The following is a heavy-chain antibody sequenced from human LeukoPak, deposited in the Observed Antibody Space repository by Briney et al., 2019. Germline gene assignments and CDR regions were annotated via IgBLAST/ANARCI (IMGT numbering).Heavy chain of an antibody. D-gene: IGHD3-22*01. CDR1: GGSFSGYY. CDR2: INHSGST. Sequence: SETLSLTCAVYGGSFSGYYWSWIRQPPGKGLEWIGEINHSGSTNYNPSLKSRVTISVDRSKNQFSLKLSSATAADTAVYYCARNDYYYDSSGYFHGGAFDIWGQGTMVTVSS. V-gene: IGHV4-34*01. J-gene: IGHJ3*02. CDR3: ARNDYYYDSSGYFHGGAFDI.